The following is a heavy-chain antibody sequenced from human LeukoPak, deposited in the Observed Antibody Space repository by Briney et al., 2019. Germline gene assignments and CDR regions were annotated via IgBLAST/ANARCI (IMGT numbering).Heavy chain of an antibody. V-gene: IGHV1-46*01. D-gene: IGHD3-22*01. J-gene: IGHJ4*02. CDR1: GYTFTSYY. Sequence: ASVKDSCKASGYTFTSYYMHWVRQAPGQGLEWMGIINPSGGSTSYAQKFQGRVTITRDTSTSTVYMEVSSLRSKDTAVYYCARDLDMRYYDSSGYPSGSWGQGTLVTVSS. CDR2: INPSGGST. CDR3: ARDLDMRYYDSSGYPSGS.